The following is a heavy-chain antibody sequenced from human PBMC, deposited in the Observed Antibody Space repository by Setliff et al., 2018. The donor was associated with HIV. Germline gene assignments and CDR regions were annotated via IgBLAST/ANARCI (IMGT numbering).Heavy chain of an antibody. CDR3: ARASVGATGLYAFDI. Sequence: SETLSLTCTVSGGSINSGSYYWSWIRQTAGKGLEWIGHIYTSGSTNYNPSLKSRVTISVDTSKTQFSLRLNSLTATDTALYYFARASVGATGLYAFDIWGQGTVVTVSS. V-gene: IGHV4-61*09. CDR1: GGSINSGSYY. J-gene: IGHJ3*02. CDR2: IYTSGST. D-gene: IGHD1-26*01.